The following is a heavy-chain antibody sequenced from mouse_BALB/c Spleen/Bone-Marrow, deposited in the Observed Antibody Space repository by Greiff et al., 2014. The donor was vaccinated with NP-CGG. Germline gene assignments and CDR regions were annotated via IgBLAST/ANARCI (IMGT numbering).Heavy chain of an antibody. Sequence: QVQLQQPGAELVKPGASVKLSCKASGYTFSSDYMYWVKQRPGQGLEWIGEINPSNGGTNFNEKFKSKATLTVDKSSGTAYMQLSSLTSEDSAVYYCTRSRRAMDYWGQGTSVTVSS. CDR1: GYTFSSDY. V-gene: IGHV1S81*02. J-gene: IGHJ4*01. CDR2: INPSNGGT. CDR3: TRSRRAMDY. D-gene: IGHD2-12*01.